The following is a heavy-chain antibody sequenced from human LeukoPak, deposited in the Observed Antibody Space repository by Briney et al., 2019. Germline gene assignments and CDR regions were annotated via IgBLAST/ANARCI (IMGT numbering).Heavy chain of an antibody. Sequence: GGSLRLSCAASGFTFSSYSMNWVRQAPGKGLEWVSSISSSSSYIYYADSVKGRFTISRDNAKNSLYLQMNSLRAEDTAVYYCAKDLSSWNRAHDMVDYWGQGTLVTVSS. J-gene: IGHJ4*02. D-gene: IGHD1-1*01. V-gene: IGHV3-21*01. CDR2: ISSSSSYI. CDR3: AKDLSSWNRAHDMVDY. CDR1: GFTFSSYS.